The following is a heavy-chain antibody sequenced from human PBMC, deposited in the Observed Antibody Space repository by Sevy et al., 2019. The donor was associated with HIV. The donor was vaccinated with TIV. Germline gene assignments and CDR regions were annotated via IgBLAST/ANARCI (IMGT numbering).Heavy chain of an antibody. D-gene: IGHD6-19*01. Sequence: GGSLRLSCAASGFTFTSYSMHWVRQAPGTGLEWVSSISGISNYIYYADSVKGRFSISRDNAKNSLYLQMNSLRAEDTAVFYCARAVPATDAFDIWGQGTLVTVSS. CDR3: ARAVPATDAFDI. CDR2: ISGISNYI. CDR1: GFTFTSYS. V-gene: IGHV3-21*01. J-gene: IGHJ3*02.